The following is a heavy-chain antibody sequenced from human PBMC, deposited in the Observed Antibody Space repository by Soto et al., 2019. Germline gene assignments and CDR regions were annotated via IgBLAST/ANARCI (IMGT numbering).Heavy chain of an antibody. CDR1: GYTFTSYD. J-gene: IGHJ4*02. CDR2: MNPNSGNT. D-gene: IGHD1-26*01. CDR3: PRGMVGPTAGY. Sequence: QVQLVQSGAEVKKPGASVKVSCKASGYTFTSYDINWVRQATGQGLEWMRWMNPNSGNTGYVQKFQGRVTRTRNSSRSTAYVELSCLRSQDTAVYYCPRGMVGPTAGYWGQGTLVTVAS. V-gene: IGHV1-8*01.